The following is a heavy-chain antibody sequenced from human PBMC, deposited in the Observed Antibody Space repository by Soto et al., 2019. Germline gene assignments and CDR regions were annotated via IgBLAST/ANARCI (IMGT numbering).Heavy chain of an antibody. V-gene: IGHV1-69*13. CDR2: IIPIFGTA. D-gene: IGHD2-2*01. CDR1: GGTFRGYA. Sequence: GASVKVSCKASGGTFRGYAFSWVRQAPGQGLEWMGGIIPIFGTANYAPDFQGRVTITADESTSTAYMEVSSLRSDDTAVYYCARAVEYCTSPSCVNFYYYGMDVWGQGTTVTVSS. CDR3: ARAVEYCTSPSCVNFYYYGMDV. J-gene: IGHJ6*02.